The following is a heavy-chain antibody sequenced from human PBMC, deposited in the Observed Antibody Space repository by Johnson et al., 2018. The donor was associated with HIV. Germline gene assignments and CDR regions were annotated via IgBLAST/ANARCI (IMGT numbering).Heavy chain of an antibody. CDR3: ARAELGGYEGGALDI. D-gene: IGHD5-12*01. V-gene: IGHV3-7*04. CDR2: ITSDGSET. J-gene: IGHJ3*02. Sequence: VQLVEPGGGLVKPGGSLRLSCAASGFPFSTSWMHWVCQAPERGLEWVADITSDGSETYYVDSVKGRFTISRDNPKNSLYLQRNGLRAGDTAVYYDARAELGGYEGGALDIWGKGTMVTVSS. CDR1: GFPFSTSW.